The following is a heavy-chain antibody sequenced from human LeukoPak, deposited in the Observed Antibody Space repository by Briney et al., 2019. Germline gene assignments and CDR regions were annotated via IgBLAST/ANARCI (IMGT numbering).Heavy chain of an antibody. CDR2: INPNSGGT. J-gene: IGHJ4*02. V-gene: IGHV1-2*06. D-gene: IGHD6-13*01. Sequence: ASVNVSCKASGYTFTGYYMHWVRQAPGQGREWMGRINPNSGGTNYAQKFQGRVTMTRDTSISTAYMELSRLRSDDTAVYYCAREAAAGTFGYWGQGTMVTVSS. CDR3: AREAAAGTFGY. CDR1: GYTFTGYY.